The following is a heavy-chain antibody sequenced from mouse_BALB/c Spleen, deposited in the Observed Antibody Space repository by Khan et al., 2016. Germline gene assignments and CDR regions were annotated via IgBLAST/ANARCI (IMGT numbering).Heavy chain of an antibody. V-gene: IGHV4-1*02. D-gene: IGHD1-2*01. CDR1: GFDFSRYW. Sequence: EVQLQESGGGLVQPGGSLKLSCAASGFDFSRYWMSWVRQAPGKGLEWIGEINPDSSTINYTPSLKDKFIISRDNAKNTLYMQMSKVRSEDTALYYCARLHYYGLFAYWVQGTLVTVSA. J-gene: IGHJ3*01. CDR3: ARLHYYGLFAY. CDR2: INPDSSTI.